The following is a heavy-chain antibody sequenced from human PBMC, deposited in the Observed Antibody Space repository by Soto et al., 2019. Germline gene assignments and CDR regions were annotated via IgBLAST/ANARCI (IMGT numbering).Heavy chain of an antibody. CDR3: AREASYYGSGSYYNVIDWSQTQEFDY. V-gene: IGHV3-74*01. J-gene: IGHJ4*02. CDR1: GFTFSSYW. Sequence: GGSLRLSYAASGFTFSSYWMHWVRQAPGKGLVWVSRINSDGSSTSYADSVKGRFTISRDNAKNTLYLQMNSLRAEDTAVYYCAREASYYGSGSYYNVIDWSQTQEFDYWXQGTLVTVSS. CDR2: INSDGSST. D-gene: IGHD3-10*01.